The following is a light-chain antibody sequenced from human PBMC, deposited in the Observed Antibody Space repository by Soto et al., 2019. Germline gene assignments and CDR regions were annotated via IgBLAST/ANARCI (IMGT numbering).Light chain of an antibody. CDR1: SSNVGSNT. Sequence: QSVLTQPPSASGTPGPTVTISCSGSSSNVGSNTVNWFQQLPGAAPTLLIFTNNQRPSGVPDRFFGSKSGTSASLAISGLQSEDEADYYCAAWDDSLNGVVFGGGTKLTVL. CDR3: AAWDDSLNGVV. CDR2: TNN. J-gene: IGLJ3*02. V-gene: IGLV1-44*01.